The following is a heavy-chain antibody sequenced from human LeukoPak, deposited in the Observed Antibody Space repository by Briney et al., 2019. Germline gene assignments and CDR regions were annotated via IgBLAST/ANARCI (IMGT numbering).Heavy chain of an antibody. D-gene: IGHD3-22*01. V-gene: IGHV3-21*01. CDR1: GFTFSTYN. CDR2: ITSSSSYI. CDR3: ARSRLLRSSSPFDY. Sequence: GGSLRLSCAASGFTFSTYNMNWVRQAPGKGLEWVSSITSSSSYIYYADSVKGRFTISRDNAKNSLYLQMNSLRAEDTAVYYCARSRLLRSSSPFDYWGQGTLVTVSS. J-gene: IGHJ4*02.